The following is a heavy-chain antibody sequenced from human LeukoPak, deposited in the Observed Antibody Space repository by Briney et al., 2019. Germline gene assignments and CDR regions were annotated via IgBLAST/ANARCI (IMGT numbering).Heavy chain of an antibody. CDR3: ARDNWNYDWFDP. CDR1: GGSISSSSYY. Sequence: SSETLSLTCTVSGGSISSSSYYWGWIRQPPGKGLEWIGSIYYSGSTYYNPSLKSPVTISVDTSNSQFSLKLSSVTAADTAVYYCARDNWNYDWFDPWGQGTLVTVSS. J-gene: IGHJ5*02. V-gene: IGHV4-39*07. D-gene: IGHD1-7*01. CDR2: IYYSGST.